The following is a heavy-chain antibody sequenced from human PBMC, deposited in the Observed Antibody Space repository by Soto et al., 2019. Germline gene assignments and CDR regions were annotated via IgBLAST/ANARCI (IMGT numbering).Heavy chain of an antibody. Sequence: QVRLEESGPGLVKPSETLSLICSVSGGSVNNANYFWNWIRHHPENGLEWIGYIYDSGRTRYNPSFKTRATLSIATSNNQFSLRLKSVTVADTAVYFCARDADYGGSRGGMDVWGRGTTVTVSS. CDR1: GGSVNNANYF. CDR3: ARDADYGGSRGGMDV. V-gene: IGHV4-31*03. CDR2: IYDSGRT. J-gene: IGHJ6*02. D-gene: IGHD4-17*01.